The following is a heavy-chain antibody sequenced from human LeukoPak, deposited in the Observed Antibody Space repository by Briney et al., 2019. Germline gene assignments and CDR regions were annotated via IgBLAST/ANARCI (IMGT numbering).Heavy chain of an antibody. CDR1: GFTFSSYA. J-gene: IGHJ4*02. CDR2: ISGSGGST. CDR3: AKATTTVTTLDY. V-gene: IGHV3-23*01. D-gene: IGHD4-17*01. Sequence: GGSLRLSCAASGFTFSSYAMSWVRQAPGKGLEWVSAISGSGGSTYYADSVKGWFTISRDNSKNTLYLQMNSLRAEDTAVYYYAKATTTVTTLDYWGQGTLVTVSS.